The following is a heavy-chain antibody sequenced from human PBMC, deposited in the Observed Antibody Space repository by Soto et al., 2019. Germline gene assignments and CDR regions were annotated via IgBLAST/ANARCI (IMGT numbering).Heavy chain of an antibody. CDR3: ARGKDRATVTTFDY. J-gene: IGHJ4*02. CDR1: GFTFSSYA. CDR2: IHGSGGST. V-gene: IGHV3-23*01. Sequence: EVQLLESGGGLVQRGGSLRLSCAASGFTFSSYAMNWVRQAPGKGLEWVSVIHGSGGSTYYADSVKGRFTISRDNSQTTVDLQMNSLRAEDTAVYYCARGKDRATVTTFDYWGQGTLVTVSS. D-gene: IGHD4-17*01.